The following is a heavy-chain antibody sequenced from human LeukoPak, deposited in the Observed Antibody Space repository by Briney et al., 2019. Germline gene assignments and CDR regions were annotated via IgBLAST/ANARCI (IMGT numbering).Heavy chain of an antibody. CDR2: IKQDGSEK. V-gene: IGHV3-7*05. CDR1: GFTFSSYW. Sequence: GGSLRLSCAASGFTFSSYWMSWVRQAPGKGLERVANIKQDGSEKYNVDSVKGRFTISTDNAKNSLYLQMNSLRAEDTAVYYCARDKSVGATPLDYWGQGTLVTVSS. CDR3: ARDKSVGATPLDY. D-gene: IGHD1-26*01. J-gene: IGHJ4*02.